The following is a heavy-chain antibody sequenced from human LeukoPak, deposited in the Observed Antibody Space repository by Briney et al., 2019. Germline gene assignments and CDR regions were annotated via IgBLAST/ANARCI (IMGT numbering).Heavy chain of an antibody. J-gene: IGHJ3*02. Sequence: GGSLRLSCAASGFTFSNAWMSWVREAPGEGREWVGRIKSKTDGGTTDYRAPVKGRFNISTDDSKNTPYLQMNSLKTEDTAVYYCTGWPRNGFDIWGEGTMVTVSS. V-gene: IGHV3-15*01. CDR3: TGWPRNGFDI. CDR2: IKSKTDGGTT. CDR1: GFTFSNAW.